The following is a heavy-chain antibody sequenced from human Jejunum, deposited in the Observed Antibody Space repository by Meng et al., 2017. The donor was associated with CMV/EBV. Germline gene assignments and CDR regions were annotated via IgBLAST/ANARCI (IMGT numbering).Heavy chain of an antibody. CDR1: GYNFTNYY. CDR3: AKDTVSGGRLNWLDP. CDR2: INPSGGTT. V-gene: IGHV1-46*01. J-gene: IGHJ5*02. D-gene: IGHD3-16*01. Sequence: SGYNFTNYYMVWVRQAPGQGLEWMGLINPSGGTTHYTPRFQGRVTMTRDTSASTVYMELSDLRSEDTATYHCAKDTVSGGRLNWLDPWGQGTLVTVSS.